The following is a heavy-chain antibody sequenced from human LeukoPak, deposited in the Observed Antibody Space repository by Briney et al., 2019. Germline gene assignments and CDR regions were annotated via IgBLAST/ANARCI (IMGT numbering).Heavy chain of an antibody. Sequence: SETLSLTCAVRGGSFSGYYWSWMRQPPGKGLEWIGECNHSGSTNYNPSLKSRVTISVDTSKNQFSLKLSSVTAADTAVYYCARGLDIVVVPAGSGYFDYWGQGTLVTVSS. D-gene: IGHD2-2*03. J-gene: IGHJ4*02. CDR3: ARGLDIVVVPAGSGYFDY. CDR1: GGSFSGYY. V-gene: IGHV4-34*01. CDR2: CNHSGST.